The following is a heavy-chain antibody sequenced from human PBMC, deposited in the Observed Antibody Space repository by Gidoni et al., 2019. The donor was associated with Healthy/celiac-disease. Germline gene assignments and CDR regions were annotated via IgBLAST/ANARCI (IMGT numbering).Heavy chain of an antibody. CDR2: IIPILGIA. V-gene: IGHV1-69*04. CDR1: GGTISSDA. J-gene: IGHJ4*02. Sequence: QVQLVQSGAEVKKPGSSGKVACKASGGTISSDAISWVRQAPGQGLEWMGRIIPILGIANYAQKFQGRVTITADKSTSTAYMELSSLRSEDTAVYYCAREREGSSGWYSRFDYWGQGTLVTVSS. D-gene: IGHD6-19*01. CDR3: AREREGSSGWYSRFDY.